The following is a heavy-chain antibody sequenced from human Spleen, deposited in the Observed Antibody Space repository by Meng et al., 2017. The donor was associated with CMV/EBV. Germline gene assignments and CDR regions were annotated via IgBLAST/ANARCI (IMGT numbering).Heavy chain of an antibody. V-gene: IGHV3-23*01. D-gene: IGHD4-17*01. J-gene: IGHJ4*02. CDR2: ISGSGGST. CDR1: GFTFSSYA. Sequence: EVQLLESGGGLVQPGGSLRLSCAASGFTFSSYAMSWVRQAPGKGLEWVSAISGSGGSTYYADSVKGRFTISRDNSKNTLYLQMNSLRAEDTAVYYCAKDSLGLTVTTIPFDYWGQGTLVTVSS. CDR3: AKDSLGLTVTTIPFDY.